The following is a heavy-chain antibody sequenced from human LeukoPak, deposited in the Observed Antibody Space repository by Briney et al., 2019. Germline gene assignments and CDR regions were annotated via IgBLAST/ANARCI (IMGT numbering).Heavy chain of an antibody. J-gene: IGHJ3*02. V-gene: IGHV4-38-2*02. CDR1: GYSISSGYY. Sequence: PSETLSLTCTVSGYSISSGYYWGWIRQPPGKGLEWIGSIYHSGSTYYNPSLKSRVTISVDTSKNQFSLKLSSVTAADTAVYYCALQLSKDGDYLDAFDIWGQGTMVTVSS. CDR3: ALQLSKDGDYLDAFDI. D-gene: IGHD4-17*01. CDR2: IYHSGST.